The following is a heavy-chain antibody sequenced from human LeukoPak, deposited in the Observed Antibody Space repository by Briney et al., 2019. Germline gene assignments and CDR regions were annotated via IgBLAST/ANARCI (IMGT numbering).Heavy chain of an antibody. Sequence: GGSLRLSCAASGFTFSTYNMTWVRQAPGKGLEWVSYISSSSSIIYYADSVKGRFTISRDNAKNSLYLQMNSLRDEDTAVYYCARDRRADYGVNDDAFDIWGHGTMVTVSS. J-gene: IGHJ3*02. CDR1: GFTFSTYN. V-gene: IGHV3-48*02. CDR3: ARDRRADYGVNDDAFDI. D-gene: IGHD3-10*01. CDR2: ISSSSSII.